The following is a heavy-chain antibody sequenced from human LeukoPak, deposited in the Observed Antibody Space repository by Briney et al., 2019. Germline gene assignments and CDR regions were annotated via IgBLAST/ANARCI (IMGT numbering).Heavy chain of an antibody. J-gene: IGHJ4*02. Sequence: SVKFSCKAFRCXFSSYAITWVRQAPGQGLNWKGRIIPILRIANYAQKFQGRFTITADKSSTPAYIRLSGLRSEETAMYSFARGPGRAYDFDYWGQGTLVTVSS. V-gene: IGHV1-69*04. CDR3: ARGPGRAYDFDY. CDR1: RCXFSSYA. D-gene: IGHD2-21*01. CDR2: IIPILRIA.